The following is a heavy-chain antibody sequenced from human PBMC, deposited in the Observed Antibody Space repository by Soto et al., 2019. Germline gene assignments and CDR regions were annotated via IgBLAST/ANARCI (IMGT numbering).Heavy chain of an antibody. V-gene: IGHV4-30-4*01. Sequence: QIQLQESGPGLVRPSQTLSLTCTVSGGSLNSEHYHWTWIRQAPGTGLEWIGYIHYTGSVRYNPSLQSRITMAVETAKNLFSLNLSSVTAADTAVYFCVREDDGGDRDYDGLDVWGQVTMVTVSS. CDR2: IHYTGSV. CDR1: GGSLNSEHYH. CDR3: VREDDGGDRDYDGLDV. D-gene: IGHD2-21*02. J-gene: IGHJ6*02.